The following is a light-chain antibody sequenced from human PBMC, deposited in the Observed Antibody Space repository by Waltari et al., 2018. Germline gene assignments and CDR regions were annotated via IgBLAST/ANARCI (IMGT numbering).Light chain of an antibody. Sequence: SFELTQPPSVSVSPGQTARIACSGYALQNQFAYGYQQKPGQAPVLVIYKDSERPSGIPERFSGSSSGTTVTLTISGVQAEDEADYYCQSADSSGWVFGGGTKLTVL. CDR2: KDS. CDR1: ALQNQF. J-gene: IGLJ3*02. CDR3: QSADSSGWV. V-gene: IGLV3-25*03.